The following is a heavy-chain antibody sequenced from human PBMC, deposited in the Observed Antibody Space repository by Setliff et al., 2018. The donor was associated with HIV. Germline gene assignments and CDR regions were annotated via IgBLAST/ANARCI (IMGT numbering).Heavy chain of an antibody. CDR2: IYTSGTT. CDR1: GDSISNYY. Sequence: SETLSLTCTVSGDSISNYYWSWVRQPPGKGLEWIGYIYTSGTTEYNPSLDSRVTISVDTSRDQFSLNLRSVTAADTALYFCARLIHTGLLYFDYWGLGMLVTVSS. D-gene: IGHD2-8*02. CDR3: ARLIHTGLLYFDY. J-gene: IGHJ4*02. V-gene: IGHV4-4*09.